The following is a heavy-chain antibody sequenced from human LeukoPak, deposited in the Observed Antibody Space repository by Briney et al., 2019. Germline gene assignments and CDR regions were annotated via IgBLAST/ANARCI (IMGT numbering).Heavy chain of an antibody. J-gene: IGHJ4*02. CDR2: ISSSSSTI. V-gene: IGHV3-48*04. Sequence: PGGSLRLSCAASGFTFSSYSMNWVRQAPGKGLEWVPYISSSSSTIYYADSVKGRFTISRDNAKNSLYLQMNSLRAEDTAVYYCARILSSGWQWSGDPYYFDYWGQGTLVTVSS. D-gene: IGHD6-19*01. CDR1: GFTFSSYS. CDR3: ARILSSGWQWSGDPYYFDY.